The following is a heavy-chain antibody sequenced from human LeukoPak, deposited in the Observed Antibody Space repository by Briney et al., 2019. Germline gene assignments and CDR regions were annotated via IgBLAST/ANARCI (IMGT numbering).Heavy chain of an antibody. CDR2: INHSGST. D-gene: IGHD2-2*01. V-gene: IGHV4-34*01. J-gene: IGHJ6*03. Sequence: SETLSLTCAVYGGSLSGYYWSWIRQPPGKGLEWIGEINHSGSTNYNPSLKSRVTISVDTSKNQFSLKLSSVTAADTAVYYCARMVGDRSSTSLYYYYMDVWGKGTTVTISS. CDR3: ARMVGDRSSTSLYYYYMDV. CDR1: GGSLSGYY.